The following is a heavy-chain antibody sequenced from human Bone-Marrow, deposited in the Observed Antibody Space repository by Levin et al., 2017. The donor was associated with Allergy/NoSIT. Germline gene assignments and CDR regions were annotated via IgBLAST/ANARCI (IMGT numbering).Heavy chain of an antibody. CDR2: IYYGETT. CDR1: GGSISSYH. D-gene: IGHD4-17*01. J-gene: IGHJ2*01. V-gene: IGHV4-59*01. CDR3: ARATAVTRRGLWYFDL. Sequence: TSETLSLTCTVSGGSISSYHWNWIRQPPGKGLEWIGYIYYGETTNYNPSLESRVSVSVDTSKNQFSLKLRSVTAADTAVYFCARATAVTRRGLWYFDLWGRGTLVTVSA.